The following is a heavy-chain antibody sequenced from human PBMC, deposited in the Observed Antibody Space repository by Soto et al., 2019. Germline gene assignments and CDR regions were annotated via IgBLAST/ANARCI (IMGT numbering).Heavy chain of an antibody. D-gene: IGHD2-21*02. CDR1: GYSFSSNA. Sequence: GASVKVSCKASGYSFSSNAISWVRQAPGQGLEWMGGIIPIFGTANYAQKFQGRVTITADKSTSTAYMELSSLRSEDTAVYYCARVSTAYCGGDCFFDYWGQGTLVTVSS. CDR2: IIPIFGTA. CDR3: ARVSTAYCGGDCFFDY. V-gene: IGHV1-69*06. J-gene: IGHJ4*02.